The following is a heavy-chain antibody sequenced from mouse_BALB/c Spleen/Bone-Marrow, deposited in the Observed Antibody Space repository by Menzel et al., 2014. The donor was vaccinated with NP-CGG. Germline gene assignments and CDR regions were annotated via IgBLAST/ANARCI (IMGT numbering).Heavy chain of an antibody. Sequence: VKLMDSRAELAKPGASAKMCCKASGYTFTKYWMHWVKQRPGQGLEWIGYIDPNTYYTRYNQKFKDKATLTADKSSSTAYLQLSSLTSEDSAVYYCARYWDAYWGQGTLVPVSA. D-gene: IGHD4-1*01. V-gene: IGHV1-7*01. J-gene: IGHJ3*01. CDR3: ARYWDAY. CDR2: IDPNTYYT. CDR1: GYTFTKYW.